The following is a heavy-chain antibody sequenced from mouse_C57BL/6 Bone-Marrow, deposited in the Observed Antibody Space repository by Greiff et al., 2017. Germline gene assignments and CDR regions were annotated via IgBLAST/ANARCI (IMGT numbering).Heavy chain of an antibody. V-gene: IGHV1-19*01. CDR3: ARGYGYFDY. J-gene: IGHJ2*01. D-gene: IGHD2-2*01. CDR1: GYTFTDYY. Sequence: DVKLQESGPVLVKPGASVKMSCKASGYTFTDYYMNWVKQSHGKSLEWIGVINPYNGGTSYNQKFKGKATLTVDKSSSTAYMELNSLTSEDSAVYYCARGYGYFDYWGQGTTLTVSS. CDR2: INPYNGGT.